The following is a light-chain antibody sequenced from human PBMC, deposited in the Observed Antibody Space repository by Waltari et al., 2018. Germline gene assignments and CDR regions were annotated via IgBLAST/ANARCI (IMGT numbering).Light chain of an antibody. V-gene: IGLV1-51*01. CDR1: TSNIGNYY. CDR3: ATWDNSLTDVV. Sequence: QSVLTQPPSVSAAPGQKVTISCSGGTSNIGNYYVSWYQHLPGAAPKLLIYDQDKRTSWIPDRFSASRSGTSATLGITGLQIGDEADYYCATWDNSLTDVVFGGGTKLTVL. J-gene: IGLJ2*01. CDR2: DQD.